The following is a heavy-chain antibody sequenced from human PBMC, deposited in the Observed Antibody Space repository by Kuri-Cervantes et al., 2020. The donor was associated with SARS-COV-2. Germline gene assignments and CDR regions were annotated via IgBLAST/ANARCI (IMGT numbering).Heavy chain of an antibody. J-gene: IGHJ4*02. V-gene: IGHV1-2*02. CDR3: ARAAMAVYYFDY. CDR2: INPNSGGT. Sequence: ASVKVSCKASGYTFTGYDMHWVRQAPGQGLEWMGWINPNSGGTNYAQKFQGRVTITRDTSISTAYMELSRLRSDDTAVYYCARAAMAVYYFDYWGQGTLVTVSS. CDR1: GYTFTGYD. D-gene: IGHD5-18*01.